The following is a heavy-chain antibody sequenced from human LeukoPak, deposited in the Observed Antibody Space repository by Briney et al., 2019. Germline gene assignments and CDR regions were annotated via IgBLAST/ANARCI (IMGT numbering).Heavy chain of an antibody. CDR3: ARTLVVAATPFVY. Sequence: GASVKVSCKASGYTFTSYDINWVRQATGQGLEWLGWMNPNSGNTGYAQKFQGRVTITRNTSISTAYMELSRLRSDDTAVYYCARTLVVAATPFVYWGQGTLVTVSS. CDR1: GYTFTSYD. D-gene: IGHD2-15*01. J-gene: IGHJ4*02. CDR2: MNPNSGNT. V-gene: IGHV1-8*03.